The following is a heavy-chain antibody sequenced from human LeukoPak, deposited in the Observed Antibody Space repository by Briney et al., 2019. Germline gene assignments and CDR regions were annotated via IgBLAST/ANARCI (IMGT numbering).Heavy chain of an antibody. CDR3: ARDAYDFWSGYLGGYYFDY. V-gene: IGHV3-30-3*01. CDR1: GFTFSSYA. D-gene: IGHD3-3*01. CDR2: ISYDGSNK. J-gene: IGHJ4*02. Sequence: GGSLRLSCAASGFTFSSYAMHWVRQAPGKGLEWVAVISYDGSNKYYADSVKGRFTISRDNSKNTLYLQMNSLRAEDTAVYCCARDAYDFWSGYLGGYYFDYWGQGTLVTVSS.